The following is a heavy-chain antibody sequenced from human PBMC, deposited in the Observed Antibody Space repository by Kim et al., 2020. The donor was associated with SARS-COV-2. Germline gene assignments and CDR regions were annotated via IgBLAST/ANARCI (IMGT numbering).Heavy chain of an antibody. CDR2: IRHDASII. CDR3: ARDMLTTGADDK. V-gene: IGHV3-48*02. J-gene: IGHJ4*02. CDR1: GFPFSAHP. D-gene: IGHD3-16*01. Sequence: GGSLRLSCAASGFPFSAHPMTWVRQAPGKGLEWVSYIRHDASIIYYANSVKGRFTISRDNARNSLYLQMNSLREEDTAVYYCARDMLTTGADDKWGQGTL.